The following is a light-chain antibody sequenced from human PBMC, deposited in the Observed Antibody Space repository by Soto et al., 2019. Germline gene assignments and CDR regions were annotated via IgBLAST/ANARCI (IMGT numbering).Light chain of an antibody. V-gene: IGKV3-20*01. CDR2: GTS. CDR3: QQYDTSPRT. Sequence: EIVLTQSPGTLSLSPGERATLSCRASQTVNSIYLAWYQQKPGQAPRLIIYGTSNRATGVPDRFSGSGSGTDFTLTISRLEPEEFAVYYCQQYDTSPRTFGQGTKV. CDR1: QTVNSIY. J-gene: IGKJ1*01.